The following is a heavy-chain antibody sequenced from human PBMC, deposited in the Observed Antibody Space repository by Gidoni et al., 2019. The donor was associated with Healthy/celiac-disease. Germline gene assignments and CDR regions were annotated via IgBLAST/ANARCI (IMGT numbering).Heavy chain of an antibody. V-gene: IGHV3-15*01. CDR1: GFTFSNAW. CDR2: IKSKTDGGTT. CDR3: TTAGVITMIVGVYYFDY. Sequence: EVQLVESGGGLVKPGGSLRLSCAASGFTFSNAWMSWVRQAPGKGLEWVGRIKSKTDGGTTDYAAPVKGRFTISRDDLKNTLYLQMNSLKTEDTAVYYCTTAGVITMIVGVYYFDYWGQGTLVTVSS. D-gene: IGHD3-22*01. J-gene: IGHJ4*02.